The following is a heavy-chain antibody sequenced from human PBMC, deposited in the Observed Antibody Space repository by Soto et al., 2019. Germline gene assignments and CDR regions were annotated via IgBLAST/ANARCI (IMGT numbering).Heavy chain of an antibody. Sequence: QVQLQESGPGLVKPSETLSLTCTVSGGSISSYYWSWIRQPPGKGLEWIGYIYYNGSTNYNPSLKSPFTLSVDPSKNPFSLKLSSVTAADTAVYYCASRWGRNFDYWGQGTLVTVSS. CDR1: GGSISSYY. CDR3: ASRWGRNFDY. D-gene: IGHD2-15*01. CDR2: IYYNGST. V-gene: IGHV4-59*08. J-gene: IGHJ4*02.